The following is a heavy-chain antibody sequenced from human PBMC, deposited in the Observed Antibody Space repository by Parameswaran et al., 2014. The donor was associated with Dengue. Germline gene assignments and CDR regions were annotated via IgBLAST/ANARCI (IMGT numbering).Heavy chain of an antibody. J-gene: IGHJ4*02. CDR2: INHSGST. CDR3: ARGGLYYDSSGQYDY. V-gene: IGHV4-34*01. D-gene: IGHD3-22*01. Sequence: VRQAPGKGLEWIGEINHSGSTNYNPSLKSRVTISVDTSKNQFSLKLSSVTAADTAVYYCARGGLYYDSSGQYDYWGQGTLVTVSS.